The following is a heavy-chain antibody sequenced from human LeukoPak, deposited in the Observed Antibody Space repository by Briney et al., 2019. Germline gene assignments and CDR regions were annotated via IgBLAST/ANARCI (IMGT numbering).Heavy chain of an antibody. J-gene: IGHJ4*02. Sequence: SETLSLTCTVSGGSISSYYWSWIRQPPGKGLEWIGYIYYSGSTYYNPSLKSRVTISVDTSKNQFSLKLSSVTAADTAVYYCARWYYDFWSGYSRVDYWGQGTLVTVSS. CDR1: GGSISSYY. V-gene: IGHV4-59*08. D-gene: IGHD3-3*01. CDR2: IYYSGST. CDR3: ARWYYDFWSGYSRVDY.